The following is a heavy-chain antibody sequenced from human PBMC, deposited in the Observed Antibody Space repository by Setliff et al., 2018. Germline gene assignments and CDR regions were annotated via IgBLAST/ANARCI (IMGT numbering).Heavy chain of an antibody. CDR1: GYTFTSYA. D-gene: IGHD4-17*01. J-gene: IGHJ4*02. V-gene: IGHV1-8*02. Sequence: ASVKVSCKASGYTFTSYAMHWVRQAPGQRLEWMGWMNPNSGNTGYAQKFQGRVTMTRNTSISTAYMELSSLRSEDTAVYYCASGVTTGDCWGQGTLVTVSS. CDR3: ASGVTTGDC. CDR2: MNPNSGNT.